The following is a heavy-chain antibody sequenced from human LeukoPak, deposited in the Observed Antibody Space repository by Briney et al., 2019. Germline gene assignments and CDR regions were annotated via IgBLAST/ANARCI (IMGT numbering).Heavy chain of an antibody. Sequence: SETLSLTCTVSGGSISTYYWSWIRQPPGKGLEWIGYIPYSGSAIYNPSLQSRVTMSVDTSKNQFSLRLSSVTAADTAVYYCAQNVRGATQNWFDPWGQGTLVTVSS. V-gene: IGHV4-59*08. CDR2: IPYSGSA. J-gene: IGHJ5*02. CDR1: GGSISTYY. CDR3: AQNVRGATQNWFDP. D-gene: IGHD3-10*01.